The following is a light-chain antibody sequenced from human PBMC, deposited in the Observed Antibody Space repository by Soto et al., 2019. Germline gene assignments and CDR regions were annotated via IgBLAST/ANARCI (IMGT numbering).Light chain of an antibody. V-gene: IGKV3-15*01. CDR2: GAS. Sequence: EIVMTQSPATLSVSPGERATLSCRASQSVSSNLAWYQQKPGQAPKLLIYGASTRATGIPARFSGSGSGTEFTLTISSLQAEDFAYDYCQQYNNWPLTFGGGTKVEI. CDR3: QQYNNWPLT. J-gene: IGKJ4*01. CDR1: QSVSSN.